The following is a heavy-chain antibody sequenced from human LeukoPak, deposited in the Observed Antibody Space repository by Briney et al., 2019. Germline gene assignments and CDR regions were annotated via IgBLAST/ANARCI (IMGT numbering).Heavy chain of an antibody. CDR3: ARGRYCTVGSCSSAWFDP. V-gene: IGHV3-74*01. Sequence: QTGGSLRLSCAASGFTFSSYWMHWVRQAPGKGQVWVSRIHSDGTTTSYADSVKGRFTVSRDNAKNTLYLQMNSLRAEDTAVYYCARGRYCTVGSCSSAWFDPWGQGALVTVSS. CDR1: GFTFSSYW. J-gene: IGHJ5*02. CDR2: IHSDGTTT. D-gene: IGHD2-15*01.